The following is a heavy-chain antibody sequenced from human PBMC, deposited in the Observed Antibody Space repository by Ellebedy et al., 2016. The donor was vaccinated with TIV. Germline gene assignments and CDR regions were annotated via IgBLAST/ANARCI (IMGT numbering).Heavy chain of an antibody. D-gene: IGHD3-16*01. CDR1: GFTFSSYS. J-gene: IGHJ6*02. Sequence: AGSLRLSXAASGFTFSSYSMNWVCQAPGKGLERVSSISSSSSYIYYADSVKGRFTISRDNAKNSLYLQMNSLRAEDTAVYYCARDLGPWRDYYYYGKDVWGQGTTVTVSS. CDR3: ARDLGPWRDYYYYGKDV. CDR2: ISSSSSYI. V-gene: IGHV3-21*01.